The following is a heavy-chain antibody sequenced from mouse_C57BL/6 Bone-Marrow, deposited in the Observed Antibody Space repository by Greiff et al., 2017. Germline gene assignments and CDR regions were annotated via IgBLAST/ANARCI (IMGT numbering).Heavy chain of an antibody. D-gene: IGHD2-4*01. J-gene: IGHJ1*03. Sequence: ESGPGLVKPSQSLSLTCSVTGYSITSGYYWNWIRQFPGNKLEWMGYISYDGSNKSNPSPKNLISITRDTSKNQFFLKLNSVTTEDTATYYCAREPLRQDWYFDFWGTGTTVTVSS. CDR3: AREPLRQDWYFDF. V-gene: IGHV3-6*01. CDR1: GYSITSGYY. CDR2: ISYDGSN.